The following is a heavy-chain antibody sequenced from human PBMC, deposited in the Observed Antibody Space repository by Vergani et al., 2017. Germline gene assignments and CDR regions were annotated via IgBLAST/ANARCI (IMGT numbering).Heavy chain of an antibody. V-gene: IGHV3-21*01. CDR2: ISSSSSYL. CDR3: ARDRATRGLYYYYGMDI. D-gene: IGHD2-15*01. CDR1: GFTFSSYS. J-gene: IGHJ6*02. Sequence: EVQLVESGGGLVKPGGSLRLSCAASGFTFSSYSMNWVRQAPWKGLAWVSSISSSSSYLYYADSVKGRFTISRDNANNSLYLQMNSLRAEDTAGYYCARDRATRGLYYYYGMDIWGQGTTVTVSS.